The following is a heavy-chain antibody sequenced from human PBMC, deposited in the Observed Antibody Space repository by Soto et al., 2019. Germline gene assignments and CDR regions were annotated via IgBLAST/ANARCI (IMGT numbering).Heavy chain of an antibody. J-gene: IGHJ4*02. V-gene: IGHV3-30-3*01. Sequence: QVQLVESGGGVVQPGRSLRLSCAASGFTFSRSAFHWVRQAPGKGLEWVALITSDGSNINHADSVKGRFTIPRDNSKNTLSLQMSSLRAEDTAVYYCVRDPHSGNDELEYWGQGTQVSVSS. CDR2: ITSDGSNI. CDR3: VRDPHSGNDELEY. CDR1: GFTFSRSA. D-gene: IGHD1-1*01.